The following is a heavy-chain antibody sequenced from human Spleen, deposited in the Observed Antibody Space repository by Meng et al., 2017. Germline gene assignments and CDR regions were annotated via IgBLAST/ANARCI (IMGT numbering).Heavy chain of an antibody. J-gene: IGHJ4*02. V-gene: IGHV1-69*05. D-gene: IGHD2-2*01. Sequence: SVKVSCKALGGIFSNYVIGWVRQAPGQGLEWMGGINAVFGTTNYAQKFQGRVTITTDESTSTVYMELARLTSEDTAVYFCARKAGNCISTTCYSLDYWGQGTLVTVSS. CDR3: ARKAGNCISTTCYSLDY. CDR1: GGIFSNYV. CDR2: INAVFGTT.